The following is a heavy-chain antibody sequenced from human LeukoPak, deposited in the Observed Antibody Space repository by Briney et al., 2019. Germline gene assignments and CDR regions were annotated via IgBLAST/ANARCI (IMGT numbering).Heavy chain of an antibody. D-gene: IGHD2-15*01. V-gene: IGHV3-23*01. J-gene: IGHJ3*02. CDR1: GFTFSTYD. CDR2: ISGNGGSI. CDR3: ARYWDPRVRTFDI. Sequence: GGSLRLSCAASGFTFSTYDMNWARQAPGKGLEWVSLISGNGGSIVYADSVRGRFTISRDNSKNTLYLQMNSLRAEDTALYYCARYWDPRVRTFDIWGQGTVVTVSS.